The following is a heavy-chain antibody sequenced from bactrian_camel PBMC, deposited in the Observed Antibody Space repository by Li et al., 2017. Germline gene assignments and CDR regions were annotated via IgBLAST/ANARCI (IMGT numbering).Heavy chain of an antibody. J-gene: IGHJ4*01. CDR1: EYKY. CDR3: AIGGATPCTVRGGSMPYDY. D-gene: IGHD6*01. Sequence: HVQLVESGGGSVQAGGSLTLSCSPAEYKYMGWIRQGPGKDHEGVAVIANTGVTHYKESVEGRFTVYRDPDKKTLYLQMNDLKPEDTAMYYCAIGGATPCTVRGGSMPYDYWGQGTQVTVSS. V-gene: IGHV3S53*01. CDR2: IANTGVT.